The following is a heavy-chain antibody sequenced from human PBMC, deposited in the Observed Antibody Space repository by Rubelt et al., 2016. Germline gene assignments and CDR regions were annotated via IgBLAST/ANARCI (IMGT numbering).Heavy chain of an antibody. Sequence: EVQLLESGGGLVQPGGSLRLSCAASGFTFSNYWMHWVRQAPGKGLVWVSRINSDGLSTYYADSVKGRFTISRENGKNTLYLQVDSLRVEDTAMYYCARPLVDSYNPRGFDYWGQGTLVTVSS. CDR3: ARPLVDSYNPRGFDY. J-gene: IGHJ4*02. CDR1: GFTFSNYW. V-gene: IGHV3-74*02. D-gene: IGHD5-24*01. CDR2: INSDGLST.